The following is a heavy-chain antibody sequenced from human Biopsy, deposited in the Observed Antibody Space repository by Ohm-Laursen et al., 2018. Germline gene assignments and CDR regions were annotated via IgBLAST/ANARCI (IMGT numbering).Heavy chain of an antibody. CDR1: DGSINSYY. V-gene: IGHV4-59*01. D-gene: IGHD5-18*01. CDR3: ARGSSYGYDFDY. Sequence: GTLSLACTVSDGSINSYYWNWIRQPPGKRLEWIGNIYYSGSTNFNPSLKSRVTISVDTSKNQFSLKLSSVTAADTAVYFCARGSSYGYDFDYWGQGTLVAVSS. CDR2: IYYSGST. J-gene: IGHJ4*02.